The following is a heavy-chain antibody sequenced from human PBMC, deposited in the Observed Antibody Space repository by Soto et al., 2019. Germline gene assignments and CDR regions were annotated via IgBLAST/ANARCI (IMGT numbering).Heavy chain of an antibody. J-gene: IGHJ4*02. CDR2: FSYDGTNQ. V-gene: IGHV3-30-3*01. CDR1: GFTFSDFA. Sequence: QVQLVESGGGVVQPGRSLRLSCSASGFTFSDFAMYWVRQAPGKGLDWVSFFSYDGTNQYYAGSVKGRFTVSRDNSKNTLFLLINSLRPEDTAVYFCARRTGTAPRFDYCGQGTLFTVSS. CDR3: ARRTGTAPRFDY. D-gene: IGHD1-7*01.